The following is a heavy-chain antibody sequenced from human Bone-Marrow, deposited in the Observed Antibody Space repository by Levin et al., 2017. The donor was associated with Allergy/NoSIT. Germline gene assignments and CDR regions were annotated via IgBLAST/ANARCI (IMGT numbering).Heavy chain of an antibody. CDR2: ISGSGDNT. D-gene: IGHD2-2*01. V-gene: IGHV3-23*01. CDR1: GFTFSSYA. J-gene: IGHJ4*02. CDR3: AGDYCSSTSCPLDY. Sequence: GSLRLSCAASGFTFSSYAMSWVRQAPGKGLEWVSVISGSGDNTYYADSVKGRVTISRDNSKNTLYLQMKSLRDEDTAVYYCAGDYCSSTSCPLDYWGQGTLVTVSS.